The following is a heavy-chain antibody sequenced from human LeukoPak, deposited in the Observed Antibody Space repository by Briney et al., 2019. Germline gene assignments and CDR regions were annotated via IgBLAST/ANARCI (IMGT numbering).Heavy chain of an antibody. CDR1: GFTFTSSA. CDR3: AADRRYDSSGYSTVLLYY. CDR2: IVVGSGNT. D-gene: IGHD3-22*01. J-gene: IGHJ4*02. Sequence: SVKVSCKASGFTFTSSAVQWVRQARGQRLEWIGWIVVGSGNTNYAQKFQERVTITRDMSTSTAYMELSSLRSEDTAVYYCAADRRYDSSGYSTVLLYYWGQGTLVTVSS. V-gene: IGHV1-58*01.